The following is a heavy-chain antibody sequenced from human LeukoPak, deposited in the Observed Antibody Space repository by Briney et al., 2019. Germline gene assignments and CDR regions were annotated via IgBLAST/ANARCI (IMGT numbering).Heavy chain of an antibody. CDR2: IYTSGGT. J-gene: IGHJ4*02. D-gene: IGHD3-9*01. CDR1: GGSITTYN. CDR3: ARGARYDILTGYSPAPYYFDY. Sequence: SETLSLTCTVSGGSITTYNWSWFRQPAGKGLEWIGRIYTSGGTNYNPSLRSRVTMSVDTSKNQFSLKLNSVTAADTAVYYCARGARYDILTGYSPAPYYFDYWGQGTLVTVSS. V-gene: IGHV4-4*07.